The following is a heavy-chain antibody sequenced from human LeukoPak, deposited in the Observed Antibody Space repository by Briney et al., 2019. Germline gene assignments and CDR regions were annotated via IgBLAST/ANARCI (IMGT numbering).Heavy chain of an antibody. CDR1: GFTFSDYY. CDR3: ARDDYDNSGFCRGDY. Sequence: PGGSLRLSCAASGFTFSDYYMSWIRQAPGKGLEWVSYISSSGSTIYYADSVKGRFTISRDSAKNSLYLQMNSLRAEDTAVYYCARDDYDNSGFCRGDYWGQGTLVTVSS. V-gene: IGHV3-11*01. CDR2: ISSSGSTI. D-gene: IGHD3-22*01. J-gene: IGHJ4*02.